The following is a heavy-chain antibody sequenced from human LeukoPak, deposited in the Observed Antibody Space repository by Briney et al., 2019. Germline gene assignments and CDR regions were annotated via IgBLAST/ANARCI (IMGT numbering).Heavy chain of an antibody. CDR3: ARDRGRTDGYCYSRWFDP. CDR2: ISSSSTTI. D-gene: IGHD2-21*01. CDR1: GFTFSSYS. Sequence: PGGSLRLSCAASGFTFSSYSMNWVRQAPGKGLEWISYISSSSTTIYYAQSVKGRFSISRDNAENSLYLQMNSLRSEDSAVYYCARDRGRTDGYCYSRWFDPWGQGTLVTVSS. V-gene: IGHV3-48*04. J-gene: IGHJ5*02.